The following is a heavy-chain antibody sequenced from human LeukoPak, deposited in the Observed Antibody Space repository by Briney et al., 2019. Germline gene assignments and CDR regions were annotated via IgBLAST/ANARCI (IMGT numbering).Heavy chain of an antibody. Sequence: GGSLRLSCAASGFTFSNYAMSWVRQAPGKGLEWVSAISGSASSTYHADSVKGRFTISRDNSKNTLYLQMNTLRADDTAVYYCAKDHGSSDWYYFDYWGQGTLVTVSS. J-gene: IGHJ4*02. CDR3: AKDHGSSDWYYFDY. CDR1: GFTFSNYA. D-gene: IGHD6-13*01. CDR2: ISGSASST. V-gene: IGHV3-23*01.